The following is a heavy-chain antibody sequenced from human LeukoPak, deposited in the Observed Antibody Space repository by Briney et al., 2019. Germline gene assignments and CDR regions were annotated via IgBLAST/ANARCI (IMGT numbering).Heavy chain of an antibody. CDR2: ISWDGGST. CDR1: GFTFDDYA. D-gene: IGHD5-18*01. J-gene: IGHJ4*02. V-gene: IGHV3-43D*03. CDR3: AKYRGQLWLQKIIDY. Sequence: GSLRLSCAASGFTFDDYAMHWVRQAPGKGLEWVSLISWDGGSTYYADSVQGRFTISRDNSKNSLYLQMNSLRAEDPALYYCAKYRGQLWLQKIIDYWGQGTLVTVSS.